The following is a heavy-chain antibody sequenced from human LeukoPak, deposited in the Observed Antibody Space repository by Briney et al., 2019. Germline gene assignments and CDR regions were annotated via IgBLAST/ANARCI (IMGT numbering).Heavy chain of an antibody. D-gene: IGHD6-19*01. CDR3: ARLQWLVRSWLDA. J-gene: IGHJ5*02. CDR2: IYPTGNT. CDR1: GGSLGGYY. V-gene: IGHV4-4*08. Sequence: PSETLSLTCTVSGGSLGGYYWSWIRQTPGKGLEYIGYIYPTGNTNGNTNYNPSLKSRVTISVDTSKNQFSLNLTSVTAADTAKYYCARLQWLVRSWLDAWGKGTLVIVSS.